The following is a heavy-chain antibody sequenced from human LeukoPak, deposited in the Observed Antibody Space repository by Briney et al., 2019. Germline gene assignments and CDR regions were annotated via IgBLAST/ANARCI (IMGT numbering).Heavy chain of an antibody. CDR3: ARDMAMVPMTYYYYYYGMDV. CDR1: GGSISIYY. CDR2: IYTSGST. V-gene: IGHV4-4*07. Sequence: SETLSLTCTVSGGSISIYYWSWIRQPAGKGLEWIGRIYTSGSTNYNPSLKSRVTMSVDTSKNQFSLKLSSVTAADTAVYYCARDMAMVPMTYYYYYYGMDVWGQGTTVTVSS. J-gene: IGHJ6*02. D-gene: IGHD3-10*01.